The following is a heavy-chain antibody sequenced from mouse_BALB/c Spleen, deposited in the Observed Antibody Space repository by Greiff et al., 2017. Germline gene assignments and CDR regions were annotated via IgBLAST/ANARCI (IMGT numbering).Heavy chain of an antibody. V-gene: IGHV5-6-5*01. Sequence: EVQLVESGGGLVKPGGSLKLSCAASGFTFSSYAMSWVRQTPEKGLEWVASISSGGRTYYPDSVKGRFTITRDNARTILYLKMSSLRSEDTAMYYCARIRYYYGSSHGYFDVWGEGTTVTVSS. CDR1: GFTFSSYA. D-gene: IGHD1-1*01. CDR3: ARIRYYYGSSHGYFDV. J-gene: IGHJ1*01. CDR2: ISSGGRT.